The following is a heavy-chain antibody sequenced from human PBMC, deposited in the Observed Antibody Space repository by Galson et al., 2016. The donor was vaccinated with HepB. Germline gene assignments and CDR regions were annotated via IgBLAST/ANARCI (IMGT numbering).Heavy chain of an antibody. CDR3: ARKYYSHFDY. V-gene: IGHV3-11*01. D-gene: IGHD2/OR15-2a*01. CDR1: GFSFSDYY. CDR2: ISSNSNRI. J-gene: IGHJ4*02. Sequence: SLRLSCAASGFSFSDYYMTWIRQAPGKGLEWVSYISSNSNRIYYADSVKGRFTISRDNAKNWNALYLQMNRLRVEDTAVYYCARKYYSHFDYWGQGTLVTVSS.